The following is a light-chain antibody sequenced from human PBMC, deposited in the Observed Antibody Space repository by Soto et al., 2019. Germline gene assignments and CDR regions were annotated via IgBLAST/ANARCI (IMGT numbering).Light chain of an antibody. CDR2: DAS. V-gene: IGKV1-5*01. Sequence: DIQMTQSPSTLSASVGDRVTITCRASQSISSWLAWYQQKPGKAPKLLIYDASSLESGVPSRFSGSGSGTEFTLTISSLQSEDFAVYYCQQYNNWPPWTCGQGTRWIS. CDR3: QQYNNWPPWT. J-gene: IGKJ1*01. CDR1: QSISSW.